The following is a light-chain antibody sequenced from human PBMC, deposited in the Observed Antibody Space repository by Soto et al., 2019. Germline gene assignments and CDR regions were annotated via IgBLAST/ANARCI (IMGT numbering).Light chain of an antibody. CDR1: SSDVGGYNY. V-gene: IGLV2-14*01. CDR3: SSYTSSSTPLV. Sequence: QSVLTQPASVSGSPGQSITISCTGTSSDVGGYNYVSWYQQHPGKAPKLMIYDVTNRPSGVSNRFSGSKSGNTASLTISGLQAEDEAGYYCSSYTSSSTPLVFGGGTKVTVL. CDR2: DVT. J-gene: IGLJ3*02.